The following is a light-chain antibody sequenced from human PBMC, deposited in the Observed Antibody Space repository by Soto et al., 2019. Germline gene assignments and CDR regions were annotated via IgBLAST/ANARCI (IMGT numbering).Light chain of an antibody. J-gene: IGLJ3*02. CDR3: QSYDSRLRV. CDR1: SSNIGAGYD. V-gene: IGLV1-40*01. Sequence: QPVLTQPPSVSGAPGQRVTISCTGNSSNIGAGYDVHWYQQLPGTAPKLLIYANINRPSGVPDRFSGSKSGTSASLAITGLQAEDEADYYCQSYDSRLRVFGGGTKLTVL. CDR2: ANI.